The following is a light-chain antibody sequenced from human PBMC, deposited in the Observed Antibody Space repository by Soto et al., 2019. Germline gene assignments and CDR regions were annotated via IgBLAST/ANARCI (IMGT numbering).Light chain of an antibody. J-gene: IGLJ2*01. CDR2: DVS. CDR3: CSYAGSYTWV. CDR1: SSDVGGYNY. V-gene: IGLV2-11*01. Sequence: QSALTQPRSVSGSPRLSVTISCTGTSSDVGGYNYVSWYQQHPGKAPKLMIYDVSKRPSGVPDRFSGSKSGNTASLTISGLQAEDEADYYCCSYAGSYTWVFGGGTKLTVL.